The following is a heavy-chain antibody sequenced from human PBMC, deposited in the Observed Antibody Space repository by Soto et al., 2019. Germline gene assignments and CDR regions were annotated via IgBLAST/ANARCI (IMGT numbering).Heavy chain of an antibody. J-gene: IGHJ3*02. V-gene: IGHV1-3*01. D-gene: IGHD6-13*01. Sequence: QVQLVQSGAEVKKPGASVKVSCKASGYTFTGYAMHGVRQATGQGLEWMGWINAANGNTKYSQKFQGRVTITRDTSASTAYMELSSLRSEDTAVYYCARLPKYASSWYAYYAFDIWGKGTMVTVSS. CDR3: ARLPKYASSWYAYYAFDI. CDR1: GYTFTGYA. CDR2: INAANGNT.